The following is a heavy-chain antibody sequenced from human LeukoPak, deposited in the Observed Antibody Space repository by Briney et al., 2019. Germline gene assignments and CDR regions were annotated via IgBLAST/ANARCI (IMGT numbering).Heavy chain of an antibody. CDR2: ISSSSSYI. CDR3: ARSGYYGSGVYNWFDP. CDR1: GLSFSSYS. Sequence: GGSLRLSCAASGLSFSSYSMNWVRQAPGKGLEWVSAISSSSSYIYYADSVKGRFTISRDNAKNSLYLQMNSLRAEDTAVYYCARSGYYGSGVYNWFDPWGQGTLVTVSS. D-gene: IGHD3-10*01. V-gene: IGHV3-21*01. J-gene: IGHJ5*02.